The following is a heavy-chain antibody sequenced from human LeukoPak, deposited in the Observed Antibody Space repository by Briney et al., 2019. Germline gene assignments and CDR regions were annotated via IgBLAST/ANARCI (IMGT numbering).Heavy chain of an antibody. CDR1: GFTLGTYW. D-gene: IGHD1-1*01. J-gene: IGHJ4*02. V-gene: IGHV3-7*02. CDR2: IKEDGSET. CDR3: ARTTYGDY. Sequence: GGSVRLSCGASGFTLGTYWMTWVRQAPRKGLEWAAAIKEDGSETYYVDSVKGRFTISRDNAKNSLYLQMSSLRAEDTAVYYCARTTYGDYWGQGTLVTVSS.